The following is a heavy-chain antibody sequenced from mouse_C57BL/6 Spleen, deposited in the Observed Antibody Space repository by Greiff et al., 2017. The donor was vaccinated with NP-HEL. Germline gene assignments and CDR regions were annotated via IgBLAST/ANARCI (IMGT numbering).Heavy chain of an antibody. CDR3: ARDYYGLFDY. J-gene: IGHJ2*01. CDR1: GYTFTSYW. D-gene: IGHD1-1*01. Sequence: VQLQQSGAELVRPGSSVKLSCKASGYTFTSYWMDWVKQRPGQGLEWIGNIYPSDSETHYNQKFKDKATLTVDKSSSTAYMQLSSLTSEDSAVYYCARDYYGLFDYWGQGTTLTVSS. CDR2: IYPSDSET. V-gene: IGHV1-61*01.